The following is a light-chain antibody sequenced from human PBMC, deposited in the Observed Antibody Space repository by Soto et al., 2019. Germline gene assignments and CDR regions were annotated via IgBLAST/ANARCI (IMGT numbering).Light chain of an antibody. CDR1: QSVGTY. CDR3: QQYVASHPIT. CDR2: VAS. Sequence: EIVLTQSPGTLSLSPGQRATLSCRASQSVGTYLAWYQQKPGQPPRLLISVASSRATGIPDRFSGSGSVTDFTLTFSRVESEDFAVYYCQQYVASHPITFGQGTRLDIK. V-gene: IGKV3-20*01. J-gene: IGKJ5*01.